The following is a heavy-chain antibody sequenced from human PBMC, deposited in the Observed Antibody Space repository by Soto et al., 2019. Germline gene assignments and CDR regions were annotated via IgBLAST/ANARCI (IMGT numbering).Heavy chain of an antibody. V-gene: IGHV4-34*01. J-gene: IGHJ4*02. CDR2: INHSGST. CDR3: VSPEGYYDSSGYTLDY. CDR1: GGSFGGYY. Sequence: SETLSLTCAVYGGSFGGYYWSWIRQPPGKGLEWIGEINHSGSTNYNPSLKSRVTISVDTSKNQFSLKLSSVTAADTAVYYCVSPEGYYDSSGYTLDYWGQGTLVTVSS. D-gene: IGHD3-22*01.